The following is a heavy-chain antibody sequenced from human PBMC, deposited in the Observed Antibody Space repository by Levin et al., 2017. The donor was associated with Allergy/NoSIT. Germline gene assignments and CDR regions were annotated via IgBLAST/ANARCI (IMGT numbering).Heavy chain of an antibody. J-gene: IGHJ4*02. CDR1: GFTFTDYA. D-gene: IGHD5/OR15-5a*01. CDR3: AGGGGRVWHSPSWANFDH. CDR2: VSYDGAIK. V-gene: IGHV3-30*01. Sequence: PGESLKISCAASGFTFTDYAMHWVRQSPGKGLEWVAVVSYDGAIKKYEDSVKGRFTISRDNSKSTLYLQMDSLRPDDTAVYYCAGGGGRVWHSPSWANFDHWGQGTLVIVSS.